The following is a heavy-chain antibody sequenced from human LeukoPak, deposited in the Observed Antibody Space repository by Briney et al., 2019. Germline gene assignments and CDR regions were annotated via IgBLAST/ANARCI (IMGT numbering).Heavy chain of an antibody. CDR2: ISGSGGST. CDR3: ARDHTQMLYELGY. J-gene: IGHJ4*02. D-gene: IGHD2-2*02. Sequence: GGSLRLSCAASGFTFSSYAMSWVRQAPGKGLEWVSAISGSGGSTYYADSVKGRFTISRDNSKNTLYLQMNSLRDEDTAVYYCARDHTQMLYELGYWGQGTLVTVSS. V-gene: IGHV3-23*01. CDR1: GFTFSSYA.